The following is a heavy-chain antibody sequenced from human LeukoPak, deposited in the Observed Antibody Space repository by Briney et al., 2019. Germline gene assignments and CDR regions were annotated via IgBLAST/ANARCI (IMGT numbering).Heavy chain of an antibody. CDR3: AKARELVPAASGKYYFDY. CDR2: IRYDGSNK. Sequence: GGSLRLSCAASGFTFSSYGMHWVRQAPAKGLEWVAFIRYDGSNKYYADSVKGRFTISRDNSKNTLYLQMNSLRAEDTAVYYCAKARELVPAASGKYYFDYWGQGTLVTVSS. V-gene: IGHV3-30*02. CDR1: GFTFSSYG. D-gene: IGHD2-2*01. J-gene: IGHJ4*02.